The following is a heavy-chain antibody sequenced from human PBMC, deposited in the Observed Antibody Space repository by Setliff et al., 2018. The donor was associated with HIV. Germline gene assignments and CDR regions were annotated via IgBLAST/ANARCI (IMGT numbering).Heavy chain of an antibody. V-gene: IGHV1-8*02. J-gene: IGHJ6*02. D-gene: IGHD6-13*01. CDR2: TNPNSGNT. CDR1: GYTFTSYD. Sequence: ASVKVSCKASGYTFTSYDINWVRQATGQGLEWMGWTNPNSGNTGYAQKFQGRVTMTRNTSISTAYMELSSLRSDDTAVYYCASSWSRIRYYGMDVWGQGTTVTVSS. CDR3: ASSWSRIRYYGMDV.